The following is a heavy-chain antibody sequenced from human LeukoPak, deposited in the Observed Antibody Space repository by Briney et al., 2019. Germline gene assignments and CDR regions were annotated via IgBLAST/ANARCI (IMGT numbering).Heavy chain of an antibody. CDR3: AKSNGYGLIDY. D-gene: IGHD5-12*01. CDR2: IYSSGNT. J-gene: IGHJ4*02. V-gene: IGHV4-39*01. Sequence: SSETLSLTCAVSGASISSSNYYWGWVRQSPGKGLEWIGNIYSSGNTYYNASLKSRVTMYIDTSKNQFSLKLSSVTAADTAMYYCAKSNGYGLIDYWGQGTLVTVSS. CDR1: GASISSSNYY.